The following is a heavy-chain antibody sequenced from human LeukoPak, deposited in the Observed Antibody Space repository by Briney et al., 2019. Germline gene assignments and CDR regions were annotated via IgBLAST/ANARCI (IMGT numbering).Heavy chain of an antibody. CDR1: GFTFSSYS. J-gene: IGHJ6*02. CDR2: ISSSSSYI. D-gene: IGHD3-22*01. CDR3: ARTLNYYDSSGLGMDV. Sequence: NPGGSLRLSCAASGFTFSSYSMNWVRQAPGKGLEWVSSISSSSSYIYYAYSVKGRFTISRDNAKNSLYLQMNSLRAEDTAVYYCARTLNYYDSSGLGMDVWGQGTTVTVSS. V-gene: IGHV3-21*01.